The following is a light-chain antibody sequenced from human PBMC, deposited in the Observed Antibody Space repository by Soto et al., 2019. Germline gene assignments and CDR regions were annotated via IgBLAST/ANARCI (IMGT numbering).Light chain of an antibody. V-gene: IGKV1-5*03. Sequence: DIQMTQSPSTLSASVGDRVTITCRASQSISSWLAWYQQKPGTAPNLLIYKASTLQSGVPSRFSGSGSGTEFTLTISSLQPDDFATYYCQQYSDNWTIGQGTKVEIK. CDR3: QQYSDNWT. CDR1: QSISSW. J-gene: IGKJ1*01. CDR2: KAS.